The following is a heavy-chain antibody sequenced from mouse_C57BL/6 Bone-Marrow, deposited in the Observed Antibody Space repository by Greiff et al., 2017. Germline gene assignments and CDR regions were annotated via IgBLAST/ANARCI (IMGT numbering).Heavy chain of an antibody. Sequence: VHLVESGAELARPGASVKLSCKASGYTFTSYGISWVKQRTGQGLEWIGEIYPRSGNTYYNEKFKGKATLTADKSSSTAYMELRSLTSEDSAVYFCARNSNYPAWFAYWGQGTLVTVSA. CDR3: ARNSNYPAWFAY. CDR1: GYTFTSYG. J-gene: IGHJ3*01. CDR2: IYPRSGNT. D-gene: IGHD2-5*01. V-gene: IGHV1-81*01.